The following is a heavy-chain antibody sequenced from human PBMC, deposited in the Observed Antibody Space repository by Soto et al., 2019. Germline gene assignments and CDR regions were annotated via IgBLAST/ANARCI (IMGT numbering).Heavy chain of an antibody. Sequence: GGSLRLSCAASGFTFSPYYMSWVRQAPGKGLEWVSVIYSGGSTYYADSVKGRFTISRDNAKNTLYLQMNSLRVEDTAVYYCVRDNWNRRPDNWFDPWGQGTLVTVSS. CDR1: GFTFSPYY. J-gene: IGHJ5*02. CDR3: VRDNWNRRPDNWFDP. D-gene: IGHD1-20*01. CDR2: IYSGGST. V-gene: IGHV3-66*01.